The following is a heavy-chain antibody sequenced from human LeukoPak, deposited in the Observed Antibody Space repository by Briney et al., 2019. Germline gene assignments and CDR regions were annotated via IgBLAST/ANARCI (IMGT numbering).Heavy chain of an antibody. CDR3: AKEMAGFGGLLALGLDV. Sequence: PSGGSLRLSCAASGFTFSNYAMSWVRQGPGKGLEWVSAISGSGSGTYYADSVKGRFTISRDNSDNTMYLEMNSLRAEDTAVYYCAKEMAGFGGLLALGLDVWGQGTTVIVSS. J-gene: IGHJ6*02. CDR2: ISGSGSGT. CDR1: GFTFSNYA. D-gene: IGHD3-16*01. V-gene: IGHV3-23*01.